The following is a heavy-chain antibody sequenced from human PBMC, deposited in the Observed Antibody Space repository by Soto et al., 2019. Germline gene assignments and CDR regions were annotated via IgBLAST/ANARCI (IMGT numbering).Heavy chain of an antibody. Sequence: GGSLRLSCAASGFTFSSYSMNWVRQAPGKGLEWVSSISSSSSYIYYADSVKGRFTISRDNAKNSLYLQMNSLRAEDTAVYYCARSLGPYYDILTGYWGADAFDIWGQGTMVTVSS. J-gene: IGHJ3*02. CDR2: ISSSSSYI. V-gene: IGHV3-21*01. D-gene: IGHD3-9*01. CDR3: ARSLGPYYDILTGYWGADAFDI. CDR1: GFTFSSYS.